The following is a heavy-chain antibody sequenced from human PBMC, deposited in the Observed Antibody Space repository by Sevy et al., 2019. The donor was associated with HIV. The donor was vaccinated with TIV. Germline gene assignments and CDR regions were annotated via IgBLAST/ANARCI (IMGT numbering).Heavy chain of an antibody. D-gene: IGHD2-8*01. CDR2: ISADNDNT. CDR1: GYTFSTFG. V-gene: IGHV1-18*01. CDR3: ARAGAGGANTRVDF. J-gene: IGHJ4*02. Sequence: ASVKVSCKASGYTFSTFGISWVRQAPGQGLEWMGWISADNDNTNFAQKLQGRFTMTTDTSTSTAHMELRSLRSDDAAVYYCARAGAGGANTRVDFWGQGTLVTVSS.